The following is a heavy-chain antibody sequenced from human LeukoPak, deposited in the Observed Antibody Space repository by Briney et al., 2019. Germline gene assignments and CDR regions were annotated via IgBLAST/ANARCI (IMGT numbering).Heavy chain of an antibody. V-gene: IGHV4-31*02. CDR2: SYYSGRT. D-gene: IGHD3-3*01. Sequence: TLCLTCTASGFSISSGGLYWIWIGQDPGKDRVWIGYSYYSGRTYYNPSLKSRVIITANADKKQFLLQQSSVTADYTAVYYCARGRAGSATYYDFWSGYWEYYFDYWGGGTLVSVSS. J-gene: IGHJ4*02. CDR1: GFSISSGGLY. CDR3: ARGRAGSATYYDFWSGYWEYYFDY.